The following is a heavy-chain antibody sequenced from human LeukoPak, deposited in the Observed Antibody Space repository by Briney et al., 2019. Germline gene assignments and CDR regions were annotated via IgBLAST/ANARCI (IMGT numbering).Heavy chain of an antibody. CDR2: IKSRTDGGTT. Sequence: GGSLRLSCAASGFTFSNAWMSWVRQAPGKGLEWVGRIKSRTDGGTTDYAAPVKGRFTISRDDSKNTLYLQMNSLKTEDTAVHYCTTLGIAVAEDYYYYMDVWGKGTTVTVSS. J-gene: IGHJ6*03. CDR1: GFTFSNAW. D-gene: IGHD6-19*01. V-gene: IGHV3-15*01. CDR3: TTLGIAVAEDYYYYMDV.